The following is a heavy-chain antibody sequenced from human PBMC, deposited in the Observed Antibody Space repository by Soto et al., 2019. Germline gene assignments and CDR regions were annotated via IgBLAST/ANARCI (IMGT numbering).Heavy chain of an antibody. CDR1: GFTFSSYG. CDR3: ARTHYDFWSGYYTGSHYGMDV. CDR2: IWYDGSNK. V-gene: IGHV3-33*01. D-gene: IGHD3-3*01. J-gene: IGHJ6*02. Sequence: GGSLRLSCAASGFTFSSYGMHWVRQAPGKGLEWVAVIWYDGSNKYYADSVKGRFTISRDNSKNTLYLQMNSLRAEDTAVYYCARTHYDFWSGYYTGSHYGMDVWGQGTTVTVSS.